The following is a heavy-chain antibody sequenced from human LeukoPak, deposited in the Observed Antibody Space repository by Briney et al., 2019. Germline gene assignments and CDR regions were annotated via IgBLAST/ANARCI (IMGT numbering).Heavy chain of an antibody. J-gene: IGHJ4*02. CDR3: TTGLMITFGGVSDY. Sequence: GGSLRLSCAASGFTFSNAWMSWVRQAPGKGLEWVGRIKSKTDGGTTDYAAPVKGRFTISRDDSKNTLYLQMNSLKTEDTAVYYCTTGLMITFGGVSDYWGQGTLVTVSS. V-gene: IGHV3-15*01. CDR1: GFTFSNAW. D-gene: IGHD3-16*01. CDR2: IKSKTDGGTT.